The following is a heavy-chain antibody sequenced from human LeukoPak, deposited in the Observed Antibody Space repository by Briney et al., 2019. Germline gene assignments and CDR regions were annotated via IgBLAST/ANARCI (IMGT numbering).Heavy chain of an antibody. D-gene: IGHD5-18*01. CDR1: GFTFSTYA. J-gene: IGHJ3*02. Sequence: GGSLRLSCAASGFTFSTYAMSWVRQAPGKGLEWVSVISGSGGSTYYADSVKGRFTISRDNSKSTLYLQMNSLRAEDTAVYYCAKTGYNYGYGAFDIWGQGTMVTVSS. CDR2: ISGSGGST. V-gene: IGHV3-23*01. CDR3: AKTGYNYGYGAFDI.